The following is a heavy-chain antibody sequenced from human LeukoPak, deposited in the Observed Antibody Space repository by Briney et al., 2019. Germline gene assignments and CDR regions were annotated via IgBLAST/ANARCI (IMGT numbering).Heavy chain of an antibody. CDR3: ARDYYDSSGYAEYFQH. Sequence: ASVKVSCKASGYTFTDYGISWVRQAPGQGLEWMGWISAYNGNTNYAQKLQGRVTMTTDTSTSTAYMELRSLRSDDTAVYYCARDYYDSSGYAEYFQHWGQGTLVTVSS. CDR2: ISAYNGNT. V-gene: IGHV1-18*01. D-gene: IGHD3-22*01. CDR1: GYTFTDYG. J-gene: IGHJ1*01.